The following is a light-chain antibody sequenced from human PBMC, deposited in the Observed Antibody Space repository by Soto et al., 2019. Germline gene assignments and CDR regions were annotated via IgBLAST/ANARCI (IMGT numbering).Light chain of an antibody. CDR2: ANT. Sequence: PSVSGAPGQRVTISCTGSSSNIGAGYDVHWYQQLPGAAPKLLIYANTNRPSGVPDRFSGSKSGTSASLAITGLQAEDEADYHCQSYDSSLSGSVFGGGTKLTVL. J-gene: IGLJ2*01. CDR3: QSYDSSLSGSV. V-gene: IGLV1-40*01. CDR1: SSNIGAGYD.